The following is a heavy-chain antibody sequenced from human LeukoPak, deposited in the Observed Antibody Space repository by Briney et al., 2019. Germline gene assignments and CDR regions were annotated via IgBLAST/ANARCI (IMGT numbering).Heavy chain of an antibody. J-gene: IGHJ3*01. V-gene: IGHV4-34*01. CDR3: TGGGFWGSGRAFDV. CDR2: INHSGTT. D-gene: IGHD7-27*01. CDR1: LESFRTYY. Sequence: SETLSLTCAVYLESFRTYYWNWVRQSPGKGLEWIGEINHSGTTNYEPSLKSRVTISADTSKNQFSLKLSSVTAADTAVYYCTGGGFWGSGRAFDVWGQGTMVTVSS.